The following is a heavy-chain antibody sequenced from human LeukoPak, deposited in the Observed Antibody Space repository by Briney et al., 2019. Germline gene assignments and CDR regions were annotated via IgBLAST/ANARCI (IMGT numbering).Heavy chain of an antibody. V-gene: IGHV4-4*07. Sequence: SETLSLTCTVSGASMSSSFWSWIRQPAGKGLEWIGRIYSSGRTNYNPSLKSRVTLSIDTSNNQFSLKLTSVTAADTALYYCARAPAGCGGTCSFDYWGQGTLVTVSS. D-gene: IGHD2-15*01. J-gene: IGHJ4*02. CDR1: GASMSSSF. CDR2: IYSSGRT. CDR3: ARAPAGCGGTCSFDY.